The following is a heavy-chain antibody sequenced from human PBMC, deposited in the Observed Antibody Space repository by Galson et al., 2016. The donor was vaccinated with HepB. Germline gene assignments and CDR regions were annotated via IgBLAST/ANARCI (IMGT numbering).Heavy chain of an antibody. CDR2: ISISSNFI. Sequence: SLRLSCAASGFTFSHYTMNWVRQPPGKGLEWVSSISISSNFIHYADSVKGRFTISRDNAKNSLFLQMSSLRAEDTAIYYCAKDSILDDWGQGTTVTVSS. V-gene: IGHV3-21*01. CDR3: AKDSILDD. CDR1: GFTFSHYT. J-gene: IGHJ6*02. D-gene: IGHD3-3*01.